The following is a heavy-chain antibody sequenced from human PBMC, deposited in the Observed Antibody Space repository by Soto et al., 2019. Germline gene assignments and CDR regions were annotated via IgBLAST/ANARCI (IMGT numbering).Heavy chain of an antibody. Sequence: GGSLRRSWSASGLRFEGFTRRWVRHGTGTGPEWISLISWDGGRTLISDWLKGRFIISRDSNKNYLYLQMNSLTTEDTALYYSARDSSYPLTGRKRHLDYWGKVTLDTFPS. CDR3: ARDSSYPLTGRKRHLDY. CDR2: ISWDGGRT. D-gene: IGHD3-9*01. CDR1: GLRFEGFT. J-gene: IGHJ4*02. V-gene: IGHV3-43*01.